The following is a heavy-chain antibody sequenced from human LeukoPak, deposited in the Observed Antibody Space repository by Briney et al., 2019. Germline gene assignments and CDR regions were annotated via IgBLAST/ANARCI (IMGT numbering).Heavy chain of an antibody. J-gene: IGHJ4*02. CDR3: AKDHAPVVPGAIVY. Sequence: PGGSLRLSCAASGXTFSSYGVHWVRQAPGKGLERVDGISYDGSNKYYPDSVKGRFTISRENSKITLYLQMNSLRAEDAAVYYCAKDHAPVVPGAIVYWGQGTLVTVSS. D-gene: IGHD2-2*01. CDR2: ISYDGSNK. CDR1: GXTFSSYG. V-gene: IGHV3-30*18.